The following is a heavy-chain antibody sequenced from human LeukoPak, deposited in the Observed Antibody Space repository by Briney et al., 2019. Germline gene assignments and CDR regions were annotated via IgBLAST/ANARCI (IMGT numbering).Heavy chain of an antibody. J-gene: IGHJ4*02. CDR1: GFTFSSYA. CDR2: VSGSGYNT. D-gene: IGHD1-26*01. Sequence: PGGSLRLSCAASGFTFSSYAMSWVRQAPGKGLEWVSTVSGSGYNTYYADSVKGRFTISRDNSKNTLYLHMHSLSAEDTAIYYCAKDTKIVGATTFDFWGQGTLITVSS. V-gene: IGHV3-23*01. CDR3: AKDTKIVGATTFDF.